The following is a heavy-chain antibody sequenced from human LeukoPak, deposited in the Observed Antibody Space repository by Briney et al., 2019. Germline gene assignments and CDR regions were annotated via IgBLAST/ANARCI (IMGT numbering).Heavy chain of an antibody. V-gene: IGHV4-59*01. Sequence: SETLSLTCTVSGDSISSDYWSWIRQPPGKGLEWIGYIYYTGSTNYNTSLKSRVTISVDTSKNQFSLKLSSVTAADTAVYYCARGPSSGTGSTSIDYWGQGTLVTVSS. CDR2: IYYTGST. J-gene: IGHJ4*02. D-gene: IGHD1-7*01. CDR1: GDSISSDY. CDR3: ARGPSSGTGSTSIDY.